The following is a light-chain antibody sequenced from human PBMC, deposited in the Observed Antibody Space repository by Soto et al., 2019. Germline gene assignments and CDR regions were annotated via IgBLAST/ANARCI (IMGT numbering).Light chain of an antibody. CDR2: GAS. J-gene: IGKJ4*01. CDR1: QSVSSSH. Sequence: EIVLTQSPGTLSLSPGERATLSCRASQSVSSSHLAWYQQKPGQAPRLLIYGASSRATGIPDRFSGSGSGTDFTLTISRLEPEDFVVYYCQQYGSSHQLTFGGGTKVDIK. V-gene: IGKV3-20*01. CDR3: QQYGSSHQLT.